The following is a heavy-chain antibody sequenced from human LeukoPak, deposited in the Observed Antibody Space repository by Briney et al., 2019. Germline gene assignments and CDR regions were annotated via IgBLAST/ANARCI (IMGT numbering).Heavy chain of an antibody. Sequence: PSETLSLTCAVYGGSFSGYYWSWIRQPPGKGLEWIGEINHSGSTNYNTSLKSRVTISVDTSKNQFSLKLSSVTAADTAVYYCARAPYYGSGSYLPLYFDYWGQGTLVTVSS. V-gene: IGHV4-34*01. CDR2: INHSGST. D-gene: IGHD3-10*01. CDR1: GGSFSGYY. J-gene: IGHJ4*02. CDR3: ARAPYYGSGSYLPLYFDY.